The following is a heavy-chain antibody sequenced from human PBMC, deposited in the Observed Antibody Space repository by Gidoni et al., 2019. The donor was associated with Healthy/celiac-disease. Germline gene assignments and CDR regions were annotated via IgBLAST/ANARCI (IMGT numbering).Heavy chain of an antibody. J-gene: IGHJ6*03. CDR3: AKGKFACTGGVCQRPTPLLMDV. CDR2: ISYDGSNK. V-gene: IGHV3-30*18. Sequence: QVQLVESGGGVVQPGRSLRLSCAASGFTFSSYGMHWFRQAPGKGLEWVAVISYDGSNKYYADSVKGRFTISRDNSKNTLYLQMNSLRAEDTAVYYCAKGKFACTGGVCQRPTPLLMDVWGKGTTVTVSS. D-gene: IGHD2-8*02. CDR1: GFTFSSYG.